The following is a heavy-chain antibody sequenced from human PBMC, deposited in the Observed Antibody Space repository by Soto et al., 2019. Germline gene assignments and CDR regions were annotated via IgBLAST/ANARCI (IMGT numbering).Heavy chain of an antibody. CDR2: ISSSSSYI. J-gene: IGHJ5*02. V-gene: IGHV3-21*01. CDR1: GFTFSSYS. D-gene: IGHD2-15*01. Sequence: PWGSLRLSCAASGFTFSSYSMNWVRQAPGKGLEWVSSISSSSSYIYYADSVKGRFTISRDNAKNSLYLQMNSLRAEDTAVYYCARDRLQDIVVVVAANSFDPWGQGTLVTVSS. CDR3: ARDRLQDIVVVVAANSFDP.